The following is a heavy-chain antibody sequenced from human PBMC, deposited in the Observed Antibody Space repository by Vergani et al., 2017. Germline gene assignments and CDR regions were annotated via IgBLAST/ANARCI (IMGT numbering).Heavy chain of an antibody. CDR3: AREGCCTNGVCFTLFDV. CDR1: GWSFNDYW. CDR2: IRHDGIT. V-gene: IGHV4-34*01. D-gene: IGHD2-8*01. Sequence: QAQLQQWGAGLLKPSETLSLTCAIYGWSFNDYWWTWIRQPPGKGLEWIGEIRHDGITHYSPSLKSRVTISIDTSTHQFSLNLRSVTAADTAVYYCAREGCCTNGVCFTLFDVWGQGALVTVSS. J-gene: IGHJ4*02.